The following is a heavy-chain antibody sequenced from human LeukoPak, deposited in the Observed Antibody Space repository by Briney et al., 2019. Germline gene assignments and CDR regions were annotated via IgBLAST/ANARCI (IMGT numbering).Heavy chain of an antibody. J-gene: IGHJ4*02. CDR1: GGTFSSYA. V-gene: IGHV1-69*01. Sequence: SVKVSCKASGGTFSSYAISWVRQAPGQGLEWMGGIIPIFGTANYAQKFQGRVTITADESTSTAYMELGSLRSEDTAVYYCARDRSLDLRYDSSGYYDYWGQGTLVTVSS. CDR2: IIPIFGTA. CDR3: ARDRSLDLRYDSSGYYDY. D-gene: IGHD3-22*01.